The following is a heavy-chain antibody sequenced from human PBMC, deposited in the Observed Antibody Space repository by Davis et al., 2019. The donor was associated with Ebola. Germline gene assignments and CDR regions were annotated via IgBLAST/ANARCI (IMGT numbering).Heavy chain of an antibody. CDR1: GGSISSSNW. CDR3: ARAGGLRFLEWLSPLDY. J-gene: IGHJ4*02. Sequence: GSLRLSCAVSGGSISSSNWWSWVRQPPGKGLEWIGEIYHSGSTNYNPSLKSRVTISVDRSKNQFSLKLSSVTAADTAVYYCARAGGLRFLEWLSPLDYWGQGTLVTVSS. CDR2: IYHSGST. D-gene: IGHD3-3*01. V-gene: IGHV4-4*02.